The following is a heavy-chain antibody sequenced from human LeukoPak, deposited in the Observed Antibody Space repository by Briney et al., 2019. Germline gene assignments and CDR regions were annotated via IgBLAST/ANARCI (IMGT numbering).Heavy chain of an antibody. D-gene: IGHD6-13*01. CDR3: GRGGKVEQLILAR. Sequence: GGSLRLSCAASGFTVSSNYMSWVRQAPGKGLVWVSRISSDGSSTTYADSVKGRFTISRDNAKNTLYLQMNSLRAEDTAVYYCGRGGKVEQLILARWGQGSLVTVSS. V-gene: IGHV3-74*01. J-gene: IGHJ4*02. CDR2: ISSDGSST. CDR1: GFTVSSNY.